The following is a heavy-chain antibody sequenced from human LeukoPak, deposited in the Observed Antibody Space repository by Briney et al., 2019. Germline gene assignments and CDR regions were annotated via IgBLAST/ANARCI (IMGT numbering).Heavy chain of an antibody. J-gene: IGHJ4*02. CDR3: ARANTYYDFWSGYYTLDY. V-gene: IGHV3-7*01. Sequence: GGSLRLSCAASGFTFSSYWMSWVRQAPGKGLEWVAHIKQDGSEKYYVDSVKGRFTISRDNAKNSLYLQMNSLRAGGTAVYYCARANTYYDFWSGYYTLDYWGQGTLVTVSS. CDR2: IKQDGSEK. D-gene: IGHD3-3*01. CDR1: GFTFSSYW.